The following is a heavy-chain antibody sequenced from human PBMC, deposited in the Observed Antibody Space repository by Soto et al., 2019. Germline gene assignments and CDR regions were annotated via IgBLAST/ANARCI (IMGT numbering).Heavy chain of an antibody. CDR2: IIPIFGTT. CDR1: GGTFSTYA. CDR3: ARAPPTCRAGSCYKGSEYNYSNMDV. D-gene: IGHD2-15*01. V-gene: IGHV1-69*13. J-gene: IGHJ6*03. Sequence: SVKVSCKASGGTFSTYAISWVRHAPGRGLEWMGGIIPIFGTTNYARKFQGTVTLTADESTNTAYMELSSLRSDDTAVYFCARAPPTCRAGSCYKGSEYNYSNMDVWGQGTTVTVSS.